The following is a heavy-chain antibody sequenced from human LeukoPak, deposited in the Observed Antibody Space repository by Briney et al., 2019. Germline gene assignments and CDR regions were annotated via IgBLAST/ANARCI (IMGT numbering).Heavy chain of an antibody. CDR2: IYYSGST. V-gene: IGHV4-39*07. D-gene: IGHD6-13*01. Sequence: SETLPLTCTVSGGSLSSSSYYWGWIRQPPGKGLERIGSIYYSGSTYYNPSLKSRVTISVDTSKNQFSLKLSSVTAADTAVYYCARDDVGQQLATGGDYWGQGTLVTVSS. J-gene: IGHJ4*02. CDR3: ARDDVGQQLATGGDY. CDR1: GGSLSSSSYY.